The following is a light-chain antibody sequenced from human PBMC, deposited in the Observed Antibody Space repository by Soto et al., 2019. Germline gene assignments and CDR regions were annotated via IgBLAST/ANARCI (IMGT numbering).Light chain of an antibody. CDR1: QSISSY. Sequence: DIQMTQSPSFLSASVAARVSITCRSSQSISSYINWYQQKPGKAPKHLIYAASSVQSGVPSSFSGSGSATDFTLTISSLQPEDFATYYCQQSYGFGGGTKVDIK. J-gene: IGKJ4*01. V-gene: IGKV1-39*01. CDR2: AAS. CDR3: QQSYG.